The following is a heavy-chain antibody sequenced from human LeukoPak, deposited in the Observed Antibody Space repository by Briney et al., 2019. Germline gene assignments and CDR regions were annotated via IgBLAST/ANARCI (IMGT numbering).Heavy chain of an antibody. CDR2: ITTSSTYT. Sequence: GGSLRLSCAASGFSFSSYNMNWVRQAPGEGQEWVSSITTSSTYTFYADSVKGRFTISRDNAKNSLYLQMNSLRAEDTAVYYCARDPYSGSYGDSYYYYMDVWGKGTTVTISS. CDR3: ARDPYSGSYGDSYYYYMDV. D-gene: IGHD1-26*01. V-gene: IGHV3-21*01. CDR1: GFSFSSYN. J-gene: IGHJ6*03.